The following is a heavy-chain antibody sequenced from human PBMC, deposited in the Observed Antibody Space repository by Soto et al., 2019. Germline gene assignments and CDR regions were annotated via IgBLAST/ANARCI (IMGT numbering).Heavy chain of an antibody. J-gene: IGHJ5*02. D-gene: IGHD1-7*01. V-gene: IGHV3-23*01. CDR2: ISGSGGST. Sequence: GSLRLSCAASGSTFSSYAMSWVRQAPGKGLEWVLAISGSGGSTYYADSVKGWLTISRDNSTNTRYLLMNSLRAEDTAVYYCAKDGWNYGYNWFDPWGQGTLVTVS. CDR3: AKDGWNYGYNWFDP. CDR1: GSTFSSYA.